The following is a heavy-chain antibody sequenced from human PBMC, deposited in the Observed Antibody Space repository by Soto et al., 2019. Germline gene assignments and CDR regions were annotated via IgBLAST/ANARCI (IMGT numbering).Heavy chain of an antibody. J-gene: IGHJ6*02. CDR1: GGTFSSYA. Sequence: QVQLVQSGAEVKKPGSSVKVSCKASGGTFSSYAISWVRQAPGQGLEWMGLIIPISGTANYAQKFQGRVTNTPDESTSPAYMDLSSLRADETAVYYCARDHATKGMDVWGQATTVTVSS. CDR3: ARDHATKGMDV. V-gene: IGHV1-69*05. CDR2: IIPISGTA. D-gene: IGHD2-8*01.